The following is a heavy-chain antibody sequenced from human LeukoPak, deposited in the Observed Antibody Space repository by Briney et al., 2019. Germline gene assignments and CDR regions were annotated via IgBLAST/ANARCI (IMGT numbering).Heavy chain of an antibody. CDR3: ARQGVASDYFDY. J-gene: IGHJ4*02. V-gene: IGHV4-34*01. Sequence: SETLSLTCAVYGGFFSGYYWSWIRQPPGKGLEWIGEINHSGSTNYNPSLKSRVTISVDTSKNQLSLKLSSVTAADTAVYYCARQGVASDYFDYWGQGTLVTVSS. CDR1: GGFFSGYY. D-gene: IGHD3-3*01. CDR2: INHSGST.